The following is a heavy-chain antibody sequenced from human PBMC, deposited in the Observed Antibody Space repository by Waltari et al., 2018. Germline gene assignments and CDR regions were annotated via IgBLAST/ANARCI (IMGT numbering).Heavy chain of an antibody. CDR1: GGSFSGYY. J-gene: IGHJ5*02. Sequence: QVQLQQWGAGLLKPSETLSLTCAVYGGSFSGYYWSWIRQPPGQGLEWIGEINHSGSTNYNPSLKSRVTISVDTSKNQFSLKLSSVTAADTAVYYCARGTRPRKLLWFGEHESRGWFDPWGQGTLVTVSS. V-gene: IGHV4-34*01. D-gene: IGHD3-10*01. CDR2: INHSGST. CDR3: ARGTRPRKLLWFGEHESRGWFDP.